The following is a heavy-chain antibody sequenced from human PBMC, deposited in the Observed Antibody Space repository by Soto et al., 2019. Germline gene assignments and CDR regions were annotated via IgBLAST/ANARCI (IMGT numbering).Heavy chain of an antibody. J-gene: IGHJ6*02. CDR2: IWYDGSNK. D-gene: IGHD3-10*01. CDR3: ARPIWFGEPMNGMDV. CDR1: GFTFSSYG. V-gene: IGHV3-33*01. Sequence: GGSLRLSCAASGFTFSSYGMHWVRQAPGKGLEWVAVIWYDGSNKYYADSVKGRFTISRDNSKNTLYLQMNSLRAEDTAVYYCARPIWFGEPMNGMDVWGQGTTVTVSS.